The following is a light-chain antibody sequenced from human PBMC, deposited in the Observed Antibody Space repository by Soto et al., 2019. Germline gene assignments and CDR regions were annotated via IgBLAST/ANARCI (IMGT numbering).Light chain of an antibody. CDR2: GAS. CDR3: KQTDGDPLT. Sequence: DVQMTKSPSSLSASVGARVTITFRASQPISNYLNWYQQKAGEAPKVLIFGASSLQSGVPSKFSGSGYRTDVTLTINNLHPDAFSIYYSKQTDGDPLTFGQGTRV. V-gene: IGKV1-39*01. J-gene: IGKJ5*01. CDR1: QPISNY.